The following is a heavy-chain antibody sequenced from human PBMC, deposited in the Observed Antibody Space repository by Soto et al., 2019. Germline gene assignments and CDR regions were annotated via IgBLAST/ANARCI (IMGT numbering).Heavy chain of an antibody. Sequence: GLTLVNLPHTLTLTCAFSGFSLTSGVVGVGWIRHPPVEALEWLALIYWDDEQYYTPSLRNRLPIPRDTPKTQWVLTMPNMDPGDTATYDCTHRLPGPSGYDSRGQRTPVTVSS. V-gene: IGHV2-5*02. D-gene: IGHD6-13*01. CDR3: THRLPGPSGYDS. CDR1: GFSLTSGVVG. CDR2: IYWDDEQ. J-gene: IGHJ5*01.